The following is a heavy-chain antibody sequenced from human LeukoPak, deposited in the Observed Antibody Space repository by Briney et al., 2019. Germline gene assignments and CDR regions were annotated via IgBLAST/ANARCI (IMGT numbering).Heavy chain of an antibody. CDR1: GFTFSSYG. CDR2: ISYDGSNK. J-gene: IGHJ4*02. V-gene: IGHV3-30*18. D-gene: IGHD5-18*01. CDR3: AKDLSRGYSYGHLGY. Sequence: GGSLRLSCAASGFTFSSYGMHWVRQAPGKGLEWVAVISYDGSNKYYADSVKGRFTISRDNSKNTLYLQMNSLRAEDTAVYYCAKDLSRGYSYGHLGYWGQGTLVTVSS.